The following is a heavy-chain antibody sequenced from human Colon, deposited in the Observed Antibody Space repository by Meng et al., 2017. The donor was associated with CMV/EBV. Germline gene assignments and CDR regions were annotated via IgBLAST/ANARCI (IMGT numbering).Heavy chain of an antibody. Sequence: GESLKISCAASGFTFNLYGMSWVRQAPGKGLEWVSSISGSGGSTYYADSVKGRLTVSRDNSKNTLYLQMSSLRAEDTAVYYCAKDLLDIVVVPAAIWVFGGVDYWGQGTLVTVSS. D-gene: IGHD2-2*03. CDR1: GFTFNLYG. J-gene: IGHJ4*02. CDR3: AKDLLDIVVVPAAIWVFGGVDY. CDR2: ISGSGGST. V-gene: IGHV3-23*01.